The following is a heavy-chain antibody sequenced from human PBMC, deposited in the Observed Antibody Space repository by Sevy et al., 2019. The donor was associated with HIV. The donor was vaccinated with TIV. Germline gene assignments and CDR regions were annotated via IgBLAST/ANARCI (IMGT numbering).Heavy chain of an antibody. V-gene: IGHV3-7*01. D-gene: IGHD3-16*01. J-gene: IGHJ3*02. CDR2: INQDGSRK. CDR1: GFTFSSSW. CDR3: ARDPAYGAYDI. Sequence: GGSLRLSCVASGFTFSSSWMTWVRQAPGKGPEYVANINQDGSRKDQLDSVKGRFTISRDNARNSLYLQMNGLRVDDTAMYYCARDPAYGAYDIWGQGAMVTVSS.